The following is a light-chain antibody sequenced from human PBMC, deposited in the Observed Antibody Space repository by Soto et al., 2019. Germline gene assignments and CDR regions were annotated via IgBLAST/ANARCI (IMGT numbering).Light chain of an antibody. CDR3: QQYNSWPPLT. Sequence: EIVMTQSPATLSVSLGDRATLSCRASQSVSSNLAWYQLKPGQAPRLLIYGASTRATGIPARFSGSGSGTDFTLTISSLQSEDSAVYYCQQYNSWPPLTFGGGTKVDIK. CDR1: QSVSSN. J-gene: IGKJ4*01. V-gene: IGKV3-15*01. CDR2: GAS.